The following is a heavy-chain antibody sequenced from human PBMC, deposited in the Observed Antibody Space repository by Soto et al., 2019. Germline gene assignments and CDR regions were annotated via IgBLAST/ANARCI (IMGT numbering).Heavy chain of an antibody. CDR3: ASIDIVVVTAIPF. J-gene: IGHJ4*02. Sequence: SETLSLTCTVSGGSISSSSYYWGWIRQPPGKGLEWIGSIYYSGSTYYNPSLKSRVTISVDTSKNQFSLKLSSVTAADTAVYYCASIDIVVVTAIPFWGQGTLVTVSS. V-gene: IGHV4-39*01. D-gene: IGHD2-21*02. CDR2: IYYSGST. CDR1: GGSISSSSYY.